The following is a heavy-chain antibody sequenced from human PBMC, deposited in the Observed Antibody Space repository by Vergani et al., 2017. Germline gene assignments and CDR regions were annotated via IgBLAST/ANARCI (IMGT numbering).Heavy chain of an antibody. V-gene: IGHV4-39*07. CDR3: ARDRPYVTYYDFWSGYLEEFDY. D-gene: IGHD3-3*01. J-gene: IGHJ4*02. CDR2: IYYSGST. CDR1: GGSISSSSYY. Sequence: QLQLQESGPGLVKPSETLSLTCTVSGGSISSSSYYWGWIRQPPGKGLEWIGSIYYSGSTYYNPSLKSRVTISVDTSKNQFSLKLDTVTAADTAVYYCARDRPYVTYYDFWSGYLEEFDYWGQGTLVTVSS.